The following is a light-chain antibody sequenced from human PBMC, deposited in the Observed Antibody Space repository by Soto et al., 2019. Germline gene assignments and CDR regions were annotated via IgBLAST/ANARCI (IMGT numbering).Light chain of an antibody. V-gene: IGKV3-11*01. CDR1: QSVSSY. Sequence: PGERATLSCRASQSVSSYLAWYQQKPVQAPRLLIYDASNRATGIPARFSGSGSGTDFTLTISSLEPEDFAVYFCQQRSNWPPMYTFGQGTKLEIK. CDR2: DAS. CDR3: QQRSNWPPMYT. J-gene: IGKJ2*01.